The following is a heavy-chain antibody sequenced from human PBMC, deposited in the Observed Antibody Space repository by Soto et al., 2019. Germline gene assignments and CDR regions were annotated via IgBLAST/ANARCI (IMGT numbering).Heavy chain of an antibody. CDR2: IFSSGST. CDR1: GGSINTFY. D-gene: IGHD5-12*01. CDR3: AREGSYSAYNFAHGIQLWSFDF. J-gene: IGHJ4*02. V-gene: IGHV4-4*07. Sequence: SETPSLTCTVSGGSINTFYWSWVRQPAGKGLEWIGRIFSSGSTSFNPSLESRVAMSVDTSKNHFSLNLSSVTAADMAVYYCAREGSYSAYNFAHGIQLWSFDFWGQGALVT.